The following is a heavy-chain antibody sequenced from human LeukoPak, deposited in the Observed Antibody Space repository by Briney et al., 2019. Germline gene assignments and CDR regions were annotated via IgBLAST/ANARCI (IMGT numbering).Heavy chain of an antibody. V-gene: IGHV3-53*01. J-gene: IGHJ3*02. CDR2: IYTGGST. CDR1: GFIVSCNY. CDR3: AKDRGYSGYSDAFDI. Sequence: GGSLRLSCAASGFIVSCNYMSWVRQAPGKGLEWVSVIYTGGSTYYPDSVKGRFTISRDNSKNTVYLQMNSLRGEDTAVYYCAKDRGYSGYSDAFDIWGQGTMVTVSS. D-gene: IGHD5-12*01.